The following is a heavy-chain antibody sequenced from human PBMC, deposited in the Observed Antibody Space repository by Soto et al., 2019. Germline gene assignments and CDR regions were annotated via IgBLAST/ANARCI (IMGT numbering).Heavy chain of an antibody. CDR3: ARGGGYDSFDP. Sequence: SETLSLTCTVSGGSISSYYWSWIRQPPGKGLEWIGYIYYSGSTNYNPSLKSRVTISVDTSKNQFSLKLSSVTAADTAVYYCARGGGYDSFDPWGQGTLVTVSS. J-gene: IGHJ5*02. V-gene: IGHV4-59*01. CDR2: IYYSGST. CDR1: GGSISSYY. D-gene: IGHD5-12*01.